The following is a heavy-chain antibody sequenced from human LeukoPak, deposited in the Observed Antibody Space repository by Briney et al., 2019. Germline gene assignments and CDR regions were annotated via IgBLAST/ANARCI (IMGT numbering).Heavy chain of an antibody. D-gene: IGHD4/OR15-4a*01. Sequence: QPGGSLRLSCAASGFTFDDYAMHWVRQAPGKGLEWVSGISWNSGSIGYADSVKGRFTISRDNAKNSLYLQMNSLRAEDTAVYYCARDADMVDAFDIWGQGTMVTVSS. CDR1: GFTFDDYA. J-gene: IGHJ3*02. CDR2: ISWNSGSI. CDR3: ARDADMVDAFDI. V-gene: IGHV3-9*01.